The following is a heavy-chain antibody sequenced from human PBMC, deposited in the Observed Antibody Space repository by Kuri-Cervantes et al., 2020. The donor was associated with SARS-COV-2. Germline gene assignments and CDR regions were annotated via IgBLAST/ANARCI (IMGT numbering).Heavy chain of an antibody. V-gene: IGHV3-11*04. CDR1: GFTFSDYY. D-gene: IGHD2-2*01. J-gene: IGHJ4*02. CDR2: ISSSGSNI. Sequence: GGSLRLSCAVSGFTFSDYYMSWIRQAPGKGLEWVSYISSSGSNIYYADSVKGRFTISRDNAKNSLYLQMNSLRAEDTAVYYCARALLGYCSSTSCYFHYFDYWGQGTLVTVSS. CDR3: ARALLGYCSSTSCYFHYFDY.